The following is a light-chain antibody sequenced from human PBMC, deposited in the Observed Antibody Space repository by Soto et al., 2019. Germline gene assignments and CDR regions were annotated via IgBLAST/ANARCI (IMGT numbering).Light chain of an antibody. CDR3: HQYGTAPLT. Sequence: EVVLTQSPGTLALSPGERATLSFTASQSVAANYLAWYQQKRGQAPRLLIYGASSGATGIPDRFSGSGSGTDFTLTISRLEPEDFSVYYCHQYGTAPLTFGPGTKVDI. V-gene: IGKV3-20*01. CDR2: GAS. CDR1: QSVAANY. J-gene: IGKJ3*01.